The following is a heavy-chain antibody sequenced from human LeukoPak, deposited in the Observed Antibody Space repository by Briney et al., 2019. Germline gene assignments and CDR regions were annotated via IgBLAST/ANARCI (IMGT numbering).Heavy chain of an antibody. CDR3: ARTIAVAGTWFDP. J-gene: IGHJ5*02. CDR1: GGTFSSYA. V-gene: IGHV1-69*05. D-gene: IGHD6-19*01. Sequence: SVKVSCKASGGTFSSYAISWVRQAPGQGLEWMGGIIPIFGTANYAQKFQGRVTITTDESTSTAYMELSSLRSEDTAVYYCARTIAVAGTWFDPWGQGTLVTVSS. CDR2: IIPIFGTA.